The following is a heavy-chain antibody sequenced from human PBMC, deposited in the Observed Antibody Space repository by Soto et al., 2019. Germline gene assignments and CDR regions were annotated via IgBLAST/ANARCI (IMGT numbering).Heavy chain of an antibody. V-gene: IGHV1-69*06. CDR1: GDAFQSYA. CDR2: IIPSYDRT. Sequence: QLLLLQSGSEVQKPGSSVKVSCKASGDAFQSYAIHWVRQAPGQGLEYMGRIIPSYDRTKYAQKFQGRLTVSADMYTSTVYMELSSLRSEDTAVYYCARDPTNDYGDDTFDYWGQGTKVIVSS. D-gene: IGHD4-17*01. CDR3: ARDPTNDYGDDTFDY. J-gene: IGHJ4*02.